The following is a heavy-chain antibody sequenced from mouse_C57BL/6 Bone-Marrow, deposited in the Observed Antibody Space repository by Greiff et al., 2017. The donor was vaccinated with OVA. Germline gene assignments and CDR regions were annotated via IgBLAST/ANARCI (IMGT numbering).Heavy chain of an antibody. CDR3: TIRGLRRVAY. CDR2: IDPEDGDT. D-gene: IGHD2-4*01. V-gene: IGHV14-1*01. J-gene: IGHJ3*01. Sequence: EVKLQESGAELVRPGASVKLSCTASGFNIKDYYMHWVKQRPEQGLEWIGRIDPEDGDTEYAPKFQGKATMTADTSSNTAYLQISSLTSEDSAVYYCTIRGLRRVAYWGQGTLVTVSA. CDR1: GFNIKDYY.